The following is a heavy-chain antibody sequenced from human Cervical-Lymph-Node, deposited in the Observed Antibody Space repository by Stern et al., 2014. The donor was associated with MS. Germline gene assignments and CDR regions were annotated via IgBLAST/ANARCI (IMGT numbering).Heavy chain of an antibody. CDR1: GYTFTAYF. D-gene: IGHD1-26*01. CDR2: ISPKTGSA. V-gene: IGHV1-2*02. CDR3: ARDRGSYSDY. Sequence: QLVQSGADVKRPGASVKVSCKASGYTFTAYFLHCVRQAPGQAPEWMWWISPKTGSATYAQKFQDRVTMTRDTSINTGYMEVSSLRSDDTAVYYCARDRGSYSDYWGQGTLVAVSS. J-gene: IGHJ4*02.